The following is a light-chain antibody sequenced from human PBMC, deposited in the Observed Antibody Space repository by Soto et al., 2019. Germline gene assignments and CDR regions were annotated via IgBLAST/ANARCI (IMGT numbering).Light chain of an antibody. CDR2: DAS. V-gene: IGKV1-39*01. J-gene: IGKJ1*01. Sequence: DIQMAQSPSSLSASVGDRVTITCRASQSISSYLNWYQQKPGKAPKLLIYDASSLESGVPSRFSGSRSGPDFTLTISSLQPEDFATYYCQQSYSSPPTFGQGTKVNIK. CDR3: QQSYSSPPT. CDR1: QSISSY.